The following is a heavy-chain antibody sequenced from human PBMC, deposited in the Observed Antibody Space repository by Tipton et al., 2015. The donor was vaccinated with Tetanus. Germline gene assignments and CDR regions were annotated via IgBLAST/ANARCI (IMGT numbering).Heavy chain of an antibody. J-gene: IGHJ3*02. CDR3: ARDRTICSGGSCYGIPGAFDI. CDR1: GASISTYY. Sequence: GLVKPSETLSLTCTVSGASISTYYWSWIRQPPGKGLEWIGYIYYSGSTNYNPPLKSRVTISVDTPKNQFSLKLSSVTAADTAVYYCARDRTICSGGSCYGIPGAFDIWGQGTMVTVSS. CDR2: IYYSGST. D-gene: IGHD2-15*01. V-gene: IGHV4-59*01.